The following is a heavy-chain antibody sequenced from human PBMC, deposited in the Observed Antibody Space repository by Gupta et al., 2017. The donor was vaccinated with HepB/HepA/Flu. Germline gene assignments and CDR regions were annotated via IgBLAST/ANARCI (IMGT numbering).Heavy chain of an antibody. Sequence: EVQLVESGGVVVQPGWSLRLSCAASGVTFDDYTMHCVRQAPGKGLEWVSLISWDGGSTYYADSVKGRFTISRDNSKNSLYLQMNSLRTEDTALYYCAKDMGEGGDYWGQGTLVTVSS. V-gene: IGHV3-43*01. CDR2: ISWDGGST. J-gene: IGHJ4*02. CDR3: AKDMGEGGDY. CDR1: GVTFDDYT. D-gene: IGHD3-16*01.